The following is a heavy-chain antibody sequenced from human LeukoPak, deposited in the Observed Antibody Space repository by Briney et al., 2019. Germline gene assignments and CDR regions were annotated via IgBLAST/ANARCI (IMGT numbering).Heavy chain of an antibody. CDR1: GFTFDDYA. V-gene: IGHV3-9*01. Sequence: GRSLRLSCAASGFTFDDYAMLWVRQAPGKGLEWVSGISWNSGSIGYADSVKGRFTISRDNAKNSLYLQMNSLRAEDTALYYCAKGPPGIAAAGTTFDYWGQGTLVTVSS. CDR2: ISWNSGSI. CDR3: AKGPPGIAAAGTTFDY. D-gene: IGHD6-13*01. J-gene: IGHJ4*02.